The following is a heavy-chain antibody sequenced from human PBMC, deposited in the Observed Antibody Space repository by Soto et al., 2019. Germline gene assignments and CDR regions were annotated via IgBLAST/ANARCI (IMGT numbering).Heavy chain of an antibody. D-gene: IGHD3-22*01. J-gene: IGHJ4*02. CDR2: IKSKTDGGTT. Sequence: EVQLVASGGGLVKPGGSLSLSCAASGFTFSNAWMNWVRQAPGKGLEWVGRIKSKTDGGTTDYAAPVKGRFTISRDDSKHTLYLQMNRLKAEDTAVYYCTTGALPPLVAVDTYYYDGSGYSPVDCWGQGTLVTFSA. V-gene: IGHV3-15*07. CDR3: TTGALPPLVAVDTYYYDGSGYSPVDC. CDR1: GFTFSNAW.